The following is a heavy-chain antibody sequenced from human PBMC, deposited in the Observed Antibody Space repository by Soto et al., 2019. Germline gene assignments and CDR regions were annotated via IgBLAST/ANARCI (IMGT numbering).Heavy chain of an antibody. V-gene: IGHV1-3*05. Sequence: QVQLVQSGAEEKKPGASVKVSCKASGYTFTSYAMHWVRQAPGQRLEWMGWINAGNGNTKYSQKFQGRVTITRDTAASTAYMELSSLRSEDTAVYYGSSSIVVVTALGYWGQGTLVTVSS. D-gene: IGHD2-21*02. CDR2: INAGNGNT. J-gene: IGHJ4*02. CDR1: GYTFTSYA. CDR3: SSSIVVVTALGY.